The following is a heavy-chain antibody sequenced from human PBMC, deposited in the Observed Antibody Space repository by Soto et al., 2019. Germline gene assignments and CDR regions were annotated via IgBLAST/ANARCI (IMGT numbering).Heavy chain of an antibody. Sequence: SETMSLTCTVSGGSISRGGYYWSWIRQHPGKGREWVGYIFFSGTTYYNPSLESRVSISLGTSKNQFSLKLTAITAADTALHYCARAEMPTPGPYFDCWGQGTLVTVSS. V-gene: IGHV4-31*03. J-gene: IGHJ4*02. D-gene: IGHD2-2*01. CDR3: ARAEMPTPGPYFDC. CDR2: IFFSGTT. CDR1: GGSISRGGYY.